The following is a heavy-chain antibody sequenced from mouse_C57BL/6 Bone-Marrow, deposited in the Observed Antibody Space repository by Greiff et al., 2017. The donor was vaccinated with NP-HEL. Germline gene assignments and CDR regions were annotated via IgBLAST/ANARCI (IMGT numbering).Heavy chain of an antibody. CDR1: GYTFTSYW. CDR3: ARPLITTVVSYWYFDV. V-gene: IGHV1-50*01. CDR2: IDPSDSYT. D-gene: IGHD1-1*01. Sequence: QVQLQQPGAELVKPGASVKLSCKASGYTFTSYWMQWVKQRPGQGLEWIGEIDPSDSYTNYNQKFKGKATLTVDTSSSPAYMQLSSLTSEDSAVYYCARPLITTVVSYWYFDVWGTGTTVTVSS. J-gene: IGHJ1*03.